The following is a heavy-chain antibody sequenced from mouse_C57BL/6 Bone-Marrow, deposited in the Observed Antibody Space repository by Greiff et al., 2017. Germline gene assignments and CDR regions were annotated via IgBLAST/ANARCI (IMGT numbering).Heavy chain of an antibody. CDR2: IDPENGDT. CDR3: TTYGNLYYFDY. V-gene: IGHV14-4*01. J-gene: IGHJ2*01. D-gene: IGHD2-10*02. CDR1: GFNIKDDY. Sequence: VQLQQSGAELVRPGASVKLSCTASGFNIKDDYMHWVKQRPEQGLEWIGWIDPENGDTEYASKFQGKATITADTSSNTAYLQLSSLTSEDTAVDYCTTYGNLYYFDYWGQGTTLTVSS.